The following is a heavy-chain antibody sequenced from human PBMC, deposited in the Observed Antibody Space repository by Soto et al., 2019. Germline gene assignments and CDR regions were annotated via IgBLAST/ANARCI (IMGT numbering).Heavy chain of an antibody. CDR2: IIPTFGTA. Sequence: QVQLVQSGAEVKKPGSSVKVSCKASGGACSSYAISWVRQAHAQGLVWMGGIIPTFGTANYAQKFQGRVTITADKSTSTAYMELSSLRSEDTAVYYCARGTVVCSGGSCYPYYFDYWGQGTVVTVSS. CDR1: GGACSSYA. J-gene: IGHJ4*02. V-gene: IGHV1-69*06. D-gene: IGHD2-15*01. CDR3: ARGTVVCSGGSCYPYYFDY.